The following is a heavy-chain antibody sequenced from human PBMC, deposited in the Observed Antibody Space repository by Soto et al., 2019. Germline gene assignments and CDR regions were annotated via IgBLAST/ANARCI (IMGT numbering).Heavy chain of an antibody. J-gene: IGHJ3*02. V-gene: IGHV1-69*13. CDR2: IIPIFGTA. D-gene: IGHD3-9*01. CDR3: ARGLRSDILTGHNAFDI. Sequence: GASVKVSCKASGGTFSSYVINWVRQAPGQGLEWMGGIIPIFGTANYAQKLQGRVTITADESTRTAYMELSSLRSEDTAVYYFARGLRSDILTGHNAFDIWGQGTMVTVSS. CDR1: GGTFSSYV.